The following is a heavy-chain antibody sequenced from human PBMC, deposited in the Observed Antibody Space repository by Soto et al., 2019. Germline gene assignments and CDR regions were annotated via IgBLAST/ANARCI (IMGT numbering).Heavy chain of an antibody. J-gene: IGHJ5*01. CDR3: AGDLPHGWRDS. D-gene: IGHD2-2*03. CDR2: IHLGGSVT. Sequence: QVQLVQSGAAVKEPGTSVKLSCKVSGYTFTAFYIHWIRQAPGEGLEWEARIHLGGSVTRSAQELRDRVSLRKDASTSTVYMEMTGLRSEDTALYYCAGDLPHGWRDSWGQGTLVTVSS. V-gene: IGHV1-46*04. CDR1: GYTFTAFY.